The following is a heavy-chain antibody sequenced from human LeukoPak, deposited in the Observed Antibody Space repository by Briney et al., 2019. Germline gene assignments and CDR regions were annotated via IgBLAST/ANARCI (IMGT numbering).Heavy chain of an antibody. V-gene: IGHV3-33*06. CDR2: IWHDGSND. J-gene: IGHJ4*02. CDR3: AKVTGDYYDTSGAFDY. Sequence: PGGSLRLSCAASGFIFSSYGMHWVRQAQGKGLEWAARIWHDGSNDDYADSVKGRFTISRDNSKNTLYLQMNSLSAEDTAIYYCAKVTGDYYDTSGAFDYWGQGTLVTVSS. CDR1: GFIFSSYG. D-gene: IGHD3-22*01.